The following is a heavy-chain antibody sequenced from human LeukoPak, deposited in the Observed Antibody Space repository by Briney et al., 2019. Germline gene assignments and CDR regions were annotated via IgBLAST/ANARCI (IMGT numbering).Heavy chain of an antibody. CDR3: AREELGSSLGFDP. V-gene: IGHV3-30-3*01. Sequence: GGSLRLSCAASGFTFSSYTIHWVRQPPGKGLEWVSVISFDGSNKYCADSVKGRFTISRDNSKNTLYLQMNSLRAEDTAVYYCAREELGSSLGFDPWGQGTLVTVSS. CDR2: ISFDGSNK. D-gene: IGHD3-16*01. CDR1: GFTFSSYT. J-gene: IGHJ5*02.